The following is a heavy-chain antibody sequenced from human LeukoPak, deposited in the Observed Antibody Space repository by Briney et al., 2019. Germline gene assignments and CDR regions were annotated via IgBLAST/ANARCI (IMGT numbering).Heavy chain of an antibody. J-gene: IGHJ4*02. CDR2: VDHSGST. Sequence: SETLSLTCVVYGGSFNGYYWNWIRQPPGQGLEWIGEVDHSGSTNYNPSLKSRVTISVDTSKNQFSLKLNSVTAADTAVYYCARHILYKRIGFDYWGQETLVTVSS. D-gene: IGHD2-8*01. CDR3: ARHILYKRIGFDY. CDR1: GGSFNGYY. V-gene: IGHV4-34*01.